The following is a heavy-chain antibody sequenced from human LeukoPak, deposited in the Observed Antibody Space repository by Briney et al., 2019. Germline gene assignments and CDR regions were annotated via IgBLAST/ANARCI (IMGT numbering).Heavy chain of an antibody. Sequence: PSETLSLTCAGYGGSFSGYYWSWIRHPPGKRLEWIGEINHSGSTNYNPSLKSRVTISVDTSKNQFSLKLSSVTAADTAVYYCARPQGGSYSHYYYYMDVWGKGTTVTISS. CDR1: GGSFSGYY. D-gene: IGHD1-26*01. CDR2: INHSGST. CDR3: ARPQGGSYSHYYYYMDV. V-gene: IGHV4-34*01. J-gene: IGHJ6*03.